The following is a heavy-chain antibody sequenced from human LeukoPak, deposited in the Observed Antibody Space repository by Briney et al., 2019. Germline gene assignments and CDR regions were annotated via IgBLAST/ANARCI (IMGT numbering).Heavy chain of an antibody. CDR1: GYTFTSYD. CDR2: MNPNSGNT. CDR3: ARLNAAGLSFDY. V-gene: IGHV1-8*01. Sequence: ASVKVSCKASGYTFTSYDINWVRQATGQGLEWMGWMNPNSGNTGYAQKFQGRVTMTRNTSISTAYIELSSLRSEGTAVYYCARLNAAGLSFDYWGEGTLVTVSS. J-gene: IGHJ4*02. D-gene: IGHD2/OR15-2a*01.